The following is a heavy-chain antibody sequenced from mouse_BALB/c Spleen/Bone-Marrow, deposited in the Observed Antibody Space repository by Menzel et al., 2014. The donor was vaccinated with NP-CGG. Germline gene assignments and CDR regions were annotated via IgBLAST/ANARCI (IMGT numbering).Heavy chain of an antibody. CDR2: IYPGDGDT. V-gene: IGHV1-82*01. CDR3: ARGGNYRFDY. J-gene: IGHJ2*01. CDR1: GYAFSSSW. Sequence: VQGVESGPALVKPGASVKISCKASGYAFSSSWMNWVKQRPGQGLEWIGRIYPGDGDTNYNGKFKGKATLTADKSSSTAYMQLDSLTTVDSAVYFCARGGNYRFDYWGQGTTLTVSS. D-gene: IGHD2-1*01.